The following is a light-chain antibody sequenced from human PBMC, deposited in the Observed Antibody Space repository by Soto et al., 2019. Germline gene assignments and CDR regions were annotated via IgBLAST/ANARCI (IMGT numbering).Light chain of an antibody. CDR2: AAS. CDR1: QGVSSW. CDR3: QQAYTFPWT. V-gene: IGKV1-12*01. J-gene: IGKJ1*01. Sequence: DIQMTQSPSSVSASVGDRVTITCRASQGVSSWLAWYQQRRGEAPKLLMYAASSLQRGVPARFSGSGSGTDFTLTISSLQPEDSATYYCQQAYTFPWTFGQGTKVEIK.